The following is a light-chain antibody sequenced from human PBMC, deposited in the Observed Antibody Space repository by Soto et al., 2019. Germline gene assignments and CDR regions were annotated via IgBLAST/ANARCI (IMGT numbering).Light chain of an antibody. V-gene: IGKV3-20*01. CDR2: GAS. J-gene: IGKJ1*01. CDR3: QQYGSSGT. CDR1: QSVSNNY. Sequence: GLTQSPGTLSLSPGERATLACRASQSVSNNYLAWYQQKPGQAPSLLIYGASNRAAGIPDRFSGSGSGTDFTLTISRLEPEDFAVYYCQQYGSSGTFGQGTKVDIK.